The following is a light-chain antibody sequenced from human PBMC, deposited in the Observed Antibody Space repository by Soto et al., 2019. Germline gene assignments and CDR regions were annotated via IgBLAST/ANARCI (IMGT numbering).Light chain of an antibody. Sequence: EIVLTQSPGTLSLSPGERATLSCRASQSVSSSYLAWYQQKPGQAPRLLIYGASSRATGIPDRFSGSGSGTALTLTISRLEPEDFAVNYCQQYGSSPPWTFGQGTKVEIK. CDR3: QQYGSSPPWT. V-gene: IGKV3-20*01. J-gene: IGKJ1*01. CDR1: QSVSSSY. CDR2: GAS.